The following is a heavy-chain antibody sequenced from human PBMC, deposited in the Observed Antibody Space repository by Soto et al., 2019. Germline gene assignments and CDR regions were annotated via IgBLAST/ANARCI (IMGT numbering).Heavy chain of an antibody. CDR3: ARRRIEPKRVVVAATRCWFDP. V-gene: IGHV4-34*01. D-gene: IGHD2-15*01. CDR2: INHSGST. Sequence: PSETRSLTCAVYGGSFSGYYWSWIRQPPGKGLEWIGEINHSGSTNYNPSLKSRVTISVDTSKNQFSLKLSSVTAADTAVYYCARRRIEPKRVVVAATRCWFDPWGQGTLVTVSS. J-gene: IGHJ5*02. CDR1: GGSFSGYY.